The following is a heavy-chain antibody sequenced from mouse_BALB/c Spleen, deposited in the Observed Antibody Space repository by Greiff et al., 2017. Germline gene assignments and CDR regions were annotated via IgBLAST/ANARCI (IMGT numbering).Heavy chain of an antibody. J-gene: IGHJ4*01. Sequence: EVQLQESGPGLVKPSQSLSLTCSVTGYSITSGYYWNWIRQFPGNKLEWMGYISYDGSNNYNPSLKNRISITRDTSKNQFFLKLNSVTTEDTATYYCAREVLYGYDYYAMDYWGQGTSVTVSS. CDR1: GYSITSGYY. V-gene: IGHV3-6*02. CDR3: AREVLYGYDYYAMDY. CDR2: ISYDGSN. D-gene: IGHD2-2*01.